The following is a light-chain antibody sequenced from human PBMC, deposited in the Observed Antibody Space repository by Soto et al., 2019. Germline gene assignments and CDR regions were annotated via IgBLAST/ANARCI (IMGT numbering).Light chain of an antibody. J-gene: IGLJ1*01. CDR3: SSYAGTNTFL. Sequence: QSVLTQPASVSGSPGQSITISCTGTSNDFGTYNAVSWYQQRPGEAPKLMIYQVTKRPSGVSNRFSGSKSGNTASLTISGLQAEDEAHCYCSSYAGTNTFLFGTGTKATVL. V-gene: IGLV2-23*02. CDR2: QVT. CDR1: SNDFGTYNA.